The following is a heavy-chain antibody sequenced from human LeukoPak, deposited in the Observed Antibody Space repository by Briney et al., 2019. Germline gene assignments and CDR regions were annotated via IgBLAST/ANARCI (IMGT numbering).Heavy chain of an antibody. D-gene: IGHD6-19*01. J-gene: IGHJ4*02. CDR2: INHSGSA. Sequence: SETLSLTCAVYGGSFSGYYWTWIRQAPGKGLEWIGEINHSGSANYNPSLESRVTISVDTVNYQFSLTVTSVTAADTAMYYCARLRPSGWSSVDYWGQGTLVTVSA. CDR1: GGSFSGYY. CDR3: ARLRPSGWSSVDY. V-gene: IGHV4-34*01.